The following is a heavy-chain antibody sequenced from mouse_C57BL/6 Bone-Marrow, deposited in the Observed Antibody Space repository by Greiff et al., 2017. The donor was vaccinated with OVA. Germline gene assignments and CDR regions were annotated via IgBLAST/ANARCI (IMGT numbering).Heavy chain of an antibody. V-gene: IGHV1-69*01. J-gene: IGHJ3*01. CDR3: ATLYDGYYGAY. D-gene: IGHD2-3*01. Sequence: VQLQQPGAELVMPGASVKLSCKASGYTFTSYWMHWVKQRPGQGLEWIGEIDPSDSYTNYNQKFKGKSTLTVDKSSSTAYMQLSSLTSEDSAVYYCATLYDGYYGAYWGQGTLVTVSA. CDR2: IDPSDSYT. CDR1: GYTFTSYW.